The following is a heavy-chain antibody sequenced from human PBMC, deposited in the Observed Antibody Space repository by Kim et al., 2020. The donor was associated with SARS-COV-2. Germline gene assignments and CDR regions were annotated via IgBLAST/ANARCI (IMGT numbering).Heavy chain of an antibody. J-gene: IGHJ6*02. CDR3: ARDLSRGRWLQRYYYYYYGMDV. CDR1: GFTFSSYW. CDR2: INSDGSST. Sequence: GGSLRLSCAASGFTFSSYWMHWVRQAPGKGLVWVSRINSDGSSTSYADSVKGRFTISRDNAKNTLYLQMNSLRAEDTAVYYCARDLSRGRWLQRYYYYYYGMDVWGQGTTVTVSS. D-gene: IGHD3-16*01. V-gene: IGHV3-74*01.